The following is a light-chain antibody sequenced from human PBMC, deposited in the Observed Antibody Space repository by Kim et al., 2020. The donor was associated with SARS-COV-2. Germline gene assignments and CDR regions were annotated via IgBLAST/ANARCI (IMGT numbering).Light chain of an antibody. CDR3: QQYGSSPRT. V-gene: IGKV3-20*01. CDR2: GAS. Sequence: SPGERATLSCRASQSVISDYLAWYQQKPGQAPRLLIYGASSRATGIPDRFSGSGSGTDFTLIISRLEPEDFAVYYCQQYGSSPRTFGEGTKVDIK. J-gene: IGKJ4*02. CDR1: QSVISDY.